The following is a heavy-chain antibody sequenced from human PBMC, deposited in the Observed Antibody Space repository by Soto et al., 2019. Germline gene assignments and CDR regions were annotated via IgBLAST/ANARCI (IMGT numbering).Heavy chain of an antibody. V-gene: IGHV3-23*01. D-gene: IGHD3-10*01. Sequence: PGGSLRLSCEVSGFTFINYAMTWVRQPPGKGLEWVSGISGDGGSTYYADSVKGSITISRDNPKNKMIMEMNSLRAEDTAVYYCARIGSGSYYRHYYYYGMDVWGQGTTVTVSS. CDR1: GFTFINYA. CDR2: ISGDGGST. J-gene: IGHJ6*02. CDR3: ARIGSGSYYRHYYYYGMDV.